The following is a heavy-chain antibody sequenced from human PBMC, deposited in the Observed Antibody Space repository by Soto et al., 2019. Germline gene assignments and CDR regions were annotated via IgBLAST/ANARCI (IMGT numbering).Heavy chain of an antibody. D-gene: IGHD6-19*01. V-gene: IGHV6-1*01. J-gene: IGHJ4*02. CDR2: TYYRSKWYH. CDR3: TRVEDTSGWFDY. Sequence: SQTLSLTCAISVDIVSSKSAAWNCIRQSPSRGLEWLGRTYYRSKWYHDYAVSVKSRITINPDTSKNQVSLQLNSVTLEDTAVYYCTRVEDTSGWFDYWGQGTLVTVSS. CDR1: VDIVSSKSAA.